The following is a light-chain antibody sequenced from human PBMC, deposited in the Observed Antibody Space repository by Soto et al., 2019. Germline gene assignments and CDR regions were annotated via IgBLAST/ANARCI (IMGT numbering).Light chain of an antibody. Sequence: QSALTQPASVSGSPGQSITISCTGPSSDVGSYTLVSWYQQHPGKAPKLMIYEVSKRPSGVSNRFSGSKSGNTASLTISGLQAEDEADYYCCSYAGSSTFGEFGGGTKVTVL. CDR3: CSYAGSSTFGE. V-gene: IGLV2-23*02. CDR2: EVS. CDR1: SSDVGSYTL. J-gene: IGLJ3*02.